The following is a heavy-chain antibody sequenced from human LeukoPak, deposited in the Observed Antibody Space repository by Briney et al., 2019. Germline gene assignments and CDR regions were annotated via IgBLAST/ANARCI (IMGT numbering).Heavy chain of an antibody. D-gene: IGHD3-9*01. Sequence: PSETLSLTCTVSGGSISNFYWNWIRQPPGKGLEWIGYIFYTGSTDSNPSLKSRVTISIDTSKNQFSLKLSSVTAADTAVYYCASGILTGLDYFDYWGQGTLVTVSS. V-gene: IGHV4-59*01. CDR1: GGSISNFY. CDR2: IFYTGST. J-gene: IGHJ4*02. CDR3: ASGILTGLDYFDY.